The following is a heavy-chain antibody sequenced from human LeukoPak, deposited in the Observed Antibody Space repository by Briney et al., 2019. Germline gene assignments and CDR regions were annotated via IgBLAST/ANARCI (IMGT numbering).Heavy chain of an antibody. J-gene: IGHJ5*02. D-gene: IGHD2-2*01. CDR2: INPSGGST. V-gene: IGHV1-46*01. Sequence: ASVKVSCKASGYTFTSYYMHWVRQAPGQGLEWMGIINPSGGSTSYAQKFQGRVTMTRNTSISTAYMELSSLRSEDTAVYYCAREVPATAGFDPWGQGTLVTVSS. CDR1: GYTFTSYY. CDR3: AREVPATAGFDP.